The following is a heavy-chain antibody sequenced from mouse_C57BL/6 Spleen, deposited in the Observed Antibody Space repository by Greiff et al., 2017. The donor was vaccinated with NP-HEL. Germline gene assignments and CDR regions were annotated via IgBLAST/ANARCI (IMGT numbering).Heavy chain of an antibody. CDR1: GYAFSSSW. CDR3: ARRGLDY. D-gene: IGHD3-3*01. CDR2: IYPGGGDT. Sequence: VQLQQSGPELVKPGASVKISCKASGYAFSSSWMNWVKQRPGKGLAWIGRIYPGGGDTNYNGKFKGKATLTADKSSSTAYMQLSSLTSEDSAVYFCARRGLDYWGQGTTLTVSS. J-gene: IGHJ2*01. V-gene: IGHV1-82*01.